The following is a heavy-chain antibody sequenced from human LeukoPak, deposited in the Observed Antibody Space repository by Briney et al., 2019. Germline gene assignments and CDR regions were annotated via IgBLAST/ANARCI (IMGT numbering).Heavy chain of an antibody. CDR1: GYSFTSYW. CDR2: IYPGDSDT. J-gene: IGHJ3*02. D-gene: IGHD3-22*01. V-gene: IGHV5-51*01. Sequence: GESLKISCKGSGYSFTSYWIGWVRQMPGKGLEWMGIIYPGDSDTRYSPSFQGQVTISADKSISTAYLQWSSLKASDTAMYYCARRTFYDSSGYYYGVAAFDIWGQGTMVTVSS. CDR3: ARRTFYDSSGYYYGVAAFDI.